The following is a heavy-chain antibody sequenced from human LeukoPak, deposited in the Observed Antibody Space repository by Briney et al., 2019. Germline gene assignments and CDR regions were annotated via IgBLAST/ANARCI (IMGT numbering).Heavy chain of an antibody. Sequence: GGSLRLSCAASGFTFSSYSMNWVRQAPGKGLEWVSSISSSSSYIYYADSVKGRFTISRDNAKNSLYLQMNSLRAEDTAVYYCARDGVYCSGGSCFSIVFDYWGQGTLVNVSS. J-gene: IGHJ4*02. CDR2: ISSSSSYI. V-gene: IGHV3-21*01. CDR1: GFTFSSYS. D-gene: IGHD2-15*01. CDR3: ARDGVYCSGGSCFSIVFDY.